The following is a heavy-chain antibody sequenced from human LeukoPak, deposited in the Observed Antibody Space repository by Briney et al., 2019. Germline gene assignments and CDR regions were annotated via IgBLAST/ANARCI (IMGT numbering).Heavy chain of an antibody. CDR3: ARRYGGNSLSMAFDI. J-gene: IGHJ3*02. V-gene: IGHV4-59*08. CDR1: GSSIRNYY. Sequence: SETLSLTCTVSGSSIRNYYWGWIRQPPGKGLEWIGYIYYSGSTNYNPSLKSRVTISVDTSKNQFSLKLSSVTAADTAVYYCARRYGGNSLSMAFDIWGQGTMVTVSS. D-gene: IGHD4-23*01. CDR2: IYYSGST.